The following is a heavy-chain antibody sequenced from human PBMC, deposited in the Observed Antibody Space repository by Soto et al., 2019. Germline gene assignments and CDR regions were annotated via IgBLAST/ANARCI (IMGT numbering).Heavy chain of an antibody. CDR2: IYYSGST. Sequence: QLQLQESGPGLVKPSETLSLTCTVSGGSISSSSYYWGWIRQPPGKGLEWIGSIYYSGSTYYNPSLKSRVTISVDTSKNQFSLKLSSVTAADTAVYYCARQDTAMVWVRNWFDPWGQGTLVTVSS. J-gene: IGHJ5*02. CDR1: GGSISSSSYY. D-gene: IGHD5-18*01. V-gene: IGHV4-39*01. CDR3: ARQDTAMVWVRNWFDP.